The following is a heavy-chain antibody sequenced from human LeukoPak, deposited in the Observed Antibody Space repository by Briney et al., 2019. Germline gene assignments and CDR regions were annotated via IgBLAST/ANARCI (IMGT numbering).Heavy chain of an antibody. Sequence: ASVKVSCKASGYTFTSYYMHWVRQAPGKGLEWMGIINPSGGSTSYAQKFQGRVTMTRDTSTSTVYMELSRLGSEDTGVYYCARDWDIIAAAMGDLDYWGQGTLVTVSS. CDR2: INPSGGST. CDR1: GYTFTSYY. V-gene: IGHV1-46*01. CDR3: ARDWDIIAAAMGDLDY. J-gene: IGHJ4*02. D-gene: IGHD6-13*01.